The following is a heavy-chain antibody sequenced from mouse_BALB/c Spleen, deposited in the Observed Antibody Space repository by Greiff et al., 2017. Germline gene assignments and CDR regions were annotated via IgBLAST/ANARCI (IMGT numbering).Heavy chain of an antibody. V-gene: IGHV5-6*01. J-gene: IGHJ1*01. Sequence: VESGGDLVKPGGSLKLSCAASGFTFSSYGMSWVRQTPDKRLEWVATISSGGSYTYYPDSVKGRFTISRDNAKNTLYLQMSSLKSEDTAMYYCAKSYGSSYVWYFDVWGAGTTVTVSS. CDR2: ISSGGSYT. CDR3: AKSYGSSYVWYFDV. D-gene: IGHD1-1*01. CDR1: GFTFSSYG.